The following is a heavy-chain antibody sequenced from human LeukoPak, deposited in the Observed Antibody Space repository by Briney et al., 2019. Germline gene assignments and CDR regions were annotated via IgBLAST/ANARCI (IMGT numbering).Heavy chain of an antibody. V-gene: IGHV3-23*03. CDR2: INNNNNP. CDR1: GFTVTRYA. CDR3: AKDHPSSGWPAFES. D-gene: IGHD6-25*01. J-gene: IGHJ4*02. Sequence: GGSLRLSCADSGFTVTRYAMSWFRQAPGEGLEWVAAINNNNNPYYADSVRGRFTISRKTSGNTLYLQMNNLRAGHTAIYYCAKDHPSSGWPAFESWGQGTLVTVSS.